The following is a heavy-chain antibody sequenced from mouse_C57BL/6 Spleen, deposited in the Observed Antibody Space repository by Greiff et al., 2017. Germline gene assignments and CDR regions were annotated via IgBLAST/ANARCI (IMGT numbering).Heavy chain of an antibody. CDR3: ERDLPHYAMDY. CDR2: SRNKANDYTT. V-gene: IGHV7-1*01. J-gene: IGHJ4*01. Sequence: VKLVESGGGLVQSGRSLRLSCATSGFTFSDFYMEWVRQAPGKGLEWIAASRNKANDYTTEYSASVKGRFIVSRDTSQSILYLQMNALRAEDTAIYYCERDLPHYAMDYWGQGTSVTVSS. CDR1: GFTFSDFY. D-gene: IGHD5-5*01.